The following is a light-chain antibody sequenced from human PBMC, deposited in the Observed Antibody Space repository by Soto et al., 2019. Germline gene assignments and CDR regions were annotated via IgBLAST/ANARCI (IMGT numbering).Light chain of an antibody. Sequence: DIVMTQSPLSLSVSPGEPASISCRSSQSLQYSNGYNFLDWYLQRPGQSPQLLIYLGSNRASGVPDRFSRSGSGTDLTMKISRVEAEDVGVYYCMQALQTWTFGQGNTVEIK. CDR2: LGS. CDR1: QSLQYSNGYNF. CDR3: MQALQTWT. J-gene: IGKJ1*01. V-gene: IGKV2-28*01.